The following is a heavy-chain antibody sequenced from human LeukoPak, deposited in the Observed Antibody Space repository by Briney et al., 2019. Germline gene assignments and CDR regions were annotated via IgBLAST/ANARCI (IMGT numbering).Heavy chain of an antibody. CDR2: INPNSGGT. D-gene: IGHD3-3*01. J-gene: IGHJ3*02. Sequence: GASVKVSCKASGYTFTGYYMHWVRQAPGQGLEWMGWINPNSGGTNYAQKFQGRVTMTRDTSISTAYMELSRLRSDDTAVYYCASGGYDFWSGYSDAFDIWGQGTTVTVSS. CDR1: GYTFTGYY. CDR3: ASGGYDFWSGYSDAFDI. V-gene: IGHV1-2*02.